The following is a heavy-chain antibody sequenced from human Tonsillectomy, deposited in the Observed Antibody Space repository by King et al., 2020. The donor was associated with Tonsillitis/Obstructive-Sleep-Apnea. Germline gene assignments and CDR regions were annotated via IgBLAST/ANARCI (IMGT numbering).Heavy chain of an antibody. D-gene: IGHD3-10*01. Sequence: VQLQESGPGLVKPSQTLSLTCTVSGGSISSGGYYWSWIRQHPGKGLEWIGYIYYSGRTYYNPSLKRRVTIPVDTSKNQFSLKLSSVTAADTAVYYCARTYYYGSGLLYYFDYWGQGTLVTVSS. CDR2: IYYSGRT. CDR1: GGSISSGGYY. V-gene: IGHV4-31*03. J-gene: IGHJ4*02. CDR3: ARTYYYGSGLLYYFDY.